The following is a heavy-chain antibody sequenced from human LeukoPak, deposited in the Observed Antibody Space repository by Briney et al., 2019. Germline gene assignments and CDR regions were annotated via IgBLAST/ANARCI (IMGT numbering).Heavy chain of an antibody. CDR2: IDTSGST. Sequence: PSQTLSLTCTVSGGSISSGSYYWSWIRQSAGKGLEWIGRIDTSGSTKYNPSLKGRVTMSVDTSENQFSLRLSSVTAADTAVYYCARHLGGSGSHDAFDIWGQGTMVTVSS. J-gene: IGHJ3*02. CDR1: GGSISSGSYY. D-gene: IGHD3-10*01. CDR3: ARHLGGSGSHDAFDI. V-gene: IGHV4-61*02.